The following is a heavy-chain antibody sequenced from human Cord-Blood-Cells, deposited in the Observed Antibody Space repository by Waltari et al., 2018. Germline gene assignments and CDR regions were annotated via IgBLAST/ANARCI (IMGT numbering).Heavy chain of an antibody. V-gene: IGHV5-51*01. CDR3: ARLTRSSSWYLGFDY. J-gene: IGHJ4*02. Sequence: EVQLVQSGAEVKKPGESLKISCKGSGYSFTSYWIGWVLPMPGKGLEWMGIIYPGDSDTRYSPSFQGQVTISADKSISTAYLQWSSLKASDTAMYYCARLTRSSSWYLGFDYWGQGTLVTVSS. D-gene: IGHD6-13*01. CDR1: GYSFTSYW. CDR2: IYPGDSDT.